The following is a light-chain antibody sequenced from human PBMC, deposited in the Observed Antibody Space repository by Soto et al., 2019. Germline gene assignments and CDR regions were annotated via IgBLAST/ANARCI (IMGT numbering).Light chain of an antibody. CDR3: QQYNNWPIT. Sequence: EIVMTQSPATLSVSPWERATLSCRASQSVSSNLACYQQKPGQAPRLLIYGASTRANAFPARFSGSGSGTEFTLTIASLQSEDFAVYYCQQYNNWPITFGQGTRLEIK. CDR1: QSVSSN. CDR2: GAS. J-gene: IGKJ5*01. V-gene: IGKV3-15*01.